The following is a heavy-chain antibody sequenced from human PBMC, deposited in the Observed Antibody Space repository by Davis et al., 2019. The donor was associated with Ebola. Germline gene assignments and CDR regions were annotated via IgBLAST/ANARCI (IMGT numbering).Heavy chain of an antibody. D-gene: IGHD2-8*01. J-gene: IGHJ3*01. CDR1: GFTFGSYN. Sequence: PGGSLRLSCLASGFTFGSYNMNWVRQTPGKGLEWVSYISTSGSTIYYVDSVKGRFTISRDNAKNSLYLQMNSLRDEDTAVYYCARDPPVSMGSDAFDVWGRGTMVTVSS. CDR3: ARDPPVSMGSDAFDV. CDR2: ISTSGSTI. V-gene: IGHV3-48*02.